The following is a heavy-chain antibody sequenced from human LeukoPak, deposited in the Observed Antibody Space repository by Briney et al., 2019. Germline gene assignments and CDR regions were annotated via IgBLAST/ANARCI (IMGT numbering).Heavy chain of an antibody. CDR1: GYTFTGYY. V-gene: IGHV1-3*01. J-gene: IGHJ4*02. D-gene: IGHD2-2*02. CDR2: INAGNGNT. Sequence: GASVKVSCTASGYTFTGYYMHWVRQAPGQGLEWMGWINAGNGNTKYSQKFQGRVTITRDTSASTAYMELSSLRSEDTAVYYCARPGYTYHDSDYFDYWGQGTPVTVSS. CDR3: ARPGYTYHDSDYFDY.